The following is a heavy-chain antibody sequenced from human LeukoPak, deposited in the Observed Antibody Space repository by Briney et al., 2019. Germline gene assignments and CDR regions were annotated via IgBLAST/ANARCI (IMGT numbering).Heavy chain of an antibody. D-gene: IGHD4-17*01. V-gene: IGHV5-51*01. Sequence: GESLQISCQGSGSSFTSYWIGGGRQLPGKGLEWMGIIYPGDSDTRYSPSFQGQVTISADKSISTAYLQWSSLKASDTAMYYCARQVTVTELLNWFDPWGQGTLVTVSS. CDR2: IYPGDSDT. CDR1: GSSFTSYW. J-gene: IGHJ5*02. CDR3: ARQVTVTELLNWFDP.